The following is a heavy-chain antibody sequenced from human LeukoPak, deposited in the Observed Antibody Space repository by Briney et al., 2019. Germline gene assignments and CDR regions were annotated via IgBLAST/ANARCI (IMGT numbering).Heavy chain of an antibody. V-gene: IGHV1-69*04. CDR3: ARGFDSSGFYYFDY. J-gene: IGHJ4*02. D-gene: IGHD3-22*01. CDR2: IIPILGIA. Sequence: SVKVSCKASGGTFSSYAISWVRQAPGQGLEWMGRIIPILGIANYAQKFQGRVTITADKSTSTAYMELSSLRSEDTAVYYCARGFDSSGFYYFDYWGQGTLVTVSS. CDR1: GGTFSSYA.